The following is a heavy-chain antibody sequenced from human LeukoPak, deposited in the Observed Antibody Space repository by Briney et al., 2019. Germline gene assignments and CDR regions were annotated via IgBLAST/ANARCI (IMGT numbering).Heavy chain of an antibody. Sequence: SETLSLTCTVSDGSISGYYWSRIRQPPGKGLEWIGFIYYSGSTKYNPSLKSRVTISVDTSKNQFSLKLTSVTAADTAVYYCVRYGSGSYSDDHFQHWGQGTLVTVSS. CDR3: VRYGSGSYSDDHFQH. J-gene: IGHJ1*01. V-gene: IGHV4-59*08. CDR1: DGSISGYY. CDR2: IYYSGST. D-gene: IGHD3-10*01.